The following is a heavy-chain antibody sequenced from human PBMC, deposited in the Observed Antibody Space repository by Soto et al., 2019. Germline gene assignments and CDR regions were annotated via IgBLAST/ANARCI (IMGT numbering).Heavy chain of an antibody. V-gene: IGHV4-38-2*01. Sequence: SETLSLTCGVSAFSIQTSYFWGWIRQPPGKGLEWIGLLSHSWRAISHPSFASRATISLDTTNNAFSLTLKSVTAADTAVYYCARGRSFRLVGVPLDSWGQGTLVTVSS. D-gene: IGHD3-16*02. CDR3: ARGRSFRLVGVPLDS. CDR1: AFSIQTSYF. CDR2: LSHSWRA. J-gene: IGHJ4*02.